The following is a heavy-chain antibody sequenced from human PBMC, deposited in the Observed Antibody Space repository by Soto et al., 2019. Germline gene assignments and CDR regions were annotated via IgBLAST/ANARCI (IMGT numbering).Heavy chain of an antibody. CDR1: GGSITSGNSYS. J-gene: IGHJ5*02. CDR2: ISHTGST. D-gene: IGHD2-15*01. CDR3: ARHKSGSDWLDP. Sequence: SETLSLTCAVSGGSITSGNSYSWSWIRQPPGKGLEWIGSISHTGSTSYNPSLKSRVTMSVDKSKNQFSLKLSSVTAADMGVYYCARHKSGSDWLDPWGQGTLVTVSS. V-gene: IGHV4-30-2*01.